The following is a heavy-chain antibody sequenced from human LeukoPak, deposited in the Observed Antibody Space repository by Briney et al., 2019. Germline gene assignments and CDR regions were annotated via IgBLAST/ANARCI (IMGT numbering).Heavy chain of an antibody. J-gene: IGHJ2*01. CDR1: GFTFSRYW. Sequence: GGSLRLSCAASGFTFSRYWMTWVRLAPGKGLEWVANINQDGSEKYYVDSVKGRFTISRDNAKNSLYLQMNSLRVEDTAMYYCARAPGGYYDSSAYRNWYFDLWGRGTLVTVSS. CDR3: ARAPGGYYDSSAYRNWYFDL. V-gene: IGHV3-7*01. CDR2: INQDGSEK. D-gene: IGHD3-22*01.